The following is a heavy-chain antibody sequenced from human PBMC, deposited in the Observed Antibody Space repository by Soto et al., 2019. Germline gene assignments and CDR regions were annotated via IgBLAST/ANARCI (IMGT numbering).Heavy chain of an antibody. V-gene: IGHV3-7*01. Sequence: EVQLVESGGGLVQTGGSLRLSCAASGFTFSNYWMSWVRQAPGKGLEWVANIKQDGSEKYYVDSVKGRFTISRDNAKNSRYLQMNSLRAEDTAVYFCATYGAGGSYFDYWGQGTLVTVSS. D-gene: IGHD2-8*02. CDR1: GFTFSNYW. CDR2: IKQDGSEK. J-gene: IGHJ4*02. CDR3: ATYGAGGSYFDY.